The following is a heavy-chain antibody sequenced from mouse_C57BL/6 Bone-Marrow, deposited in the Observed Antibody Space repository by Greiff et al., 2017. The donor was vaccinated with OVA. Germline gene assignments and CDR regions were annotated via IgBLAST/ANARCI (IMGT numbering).Heavy chain of an antibody. J-gene: IGHJ3*01. CDR2: INPSSGYT. D-gene: IGHD3-1*01. CDR1: GYTFTSYT. V-gene: IGHV1-4*01. Sequence: VQVVESGAELARPGASVKMSCKASGYTFTSYTMHWVKQRPGQGLEWIGYINPSSGYTKYNQKFKDKATLTADKSSSTAYMQLSSLTSEDSAVYYCARSGGFAYWGQGTLVTVSA. CDR3: ARSGGFAY.